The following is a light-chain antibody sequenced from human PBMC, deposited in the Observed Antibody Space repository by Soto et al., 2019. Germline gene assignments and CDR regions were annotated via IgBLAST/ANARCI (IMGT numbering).Light chain of an antibody. Sequence: QSALTQPASVSGSPGQSITISCTGTSSDVGGYNYVSWYQQHPGKALKLRFYDVSNRPSGVPNRFSGSKSGNTASLTISGLQAEDEADYYCNSYTSSSTLYVFGTGTKLTVL. CDR1: SSDVGGYNY. J-gene: IGLJ1*01. CDR3: NSYTSSSTLYV. CDR2: DVS. V-gene: IGLV2-14*01.